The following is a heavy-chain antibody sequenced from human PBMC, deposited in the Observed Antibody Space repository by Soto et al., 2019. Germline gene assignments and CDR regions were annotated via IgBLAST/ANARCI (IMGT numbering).Heavy chain of an antibody. CDR2: INHSGST. CDR3: ARGLLADIVVVLAATGAFDI. V-gene: IGHV4-34*01. Sequence: QEELQQWGAGLLKHSETLSRTCAVYGGSFSGYYWSWIRQPPGKGLEWIGEINHSGSTNYNPSLKSRVTISVDTSKNQFSLTLSSVTAADPAVYYCARGLLADIVVVLAATGAFDIWGQGTMVTVSS. CDR1: GGSFSGYY. J-gene: IGHJ3*02. D-gene: IGHD2-15*01.